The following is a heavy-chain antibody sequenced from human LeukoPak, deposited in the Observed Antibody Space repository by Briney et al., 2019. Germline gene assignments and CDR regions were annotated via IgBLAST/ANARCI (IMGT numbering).Heavy chain of an antibody. Sequence: GGSLRLSCAASGFAFSRYWMSWVRQAPGKGLEWVANINEDGGEKYYVDSLKGRFTISRDNSKNTLYLQMNSLRVEDTAVYYCTTSNGALDHWGQGTLVTVSS. J-gene: IGHJ4*02. D-gene: IGHD4-17*01. CDR3: TTSNGALDH. V-gene: IGHV3-7*01. CDR2: INEDGGEK. CDR1: GFAFSRYW.